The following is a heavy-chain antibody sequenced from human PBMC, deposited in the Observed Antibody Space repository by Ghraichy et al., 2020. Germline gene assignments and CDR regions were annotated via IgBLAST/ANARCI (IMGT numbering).Heavy chain of an antibody. J-gene: IGHJ4*02. CDR3: AKTAAGTIDY. CDR1: GFTFSHVW. CDR2: INQDGSGK. V-gene: IGHV3-7*01. Sequence: GGSLRLSCAASGFTFSHVWMSWVRQTPGRGLQWLANINQDGSGKYYEASVTGRFSISRDNAKNSLYLQLNSLRAEDTAVYFCAKTAAGTIDYWGQGALVIVSS. D-gene: IGHD6-13*01.